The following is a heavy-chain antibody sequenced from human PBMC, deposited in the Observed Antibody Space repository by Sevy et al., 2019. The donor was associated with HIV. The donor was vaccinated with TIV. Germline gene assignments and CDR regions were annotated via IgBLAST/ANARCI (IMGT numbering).Heavy chain of an antibody. CDR2: IYPRGSA. CDR3: VEDKNDYGGSYFES. D-gene: IGHD4-17*01. J-gene: IGHJ4*02. CDR1: HYSIRSAYQ. V-gene: IGHV4-38-2*01. Sequence: SETLSLTCAVSHYSIRSAYQWGWIQQSPGKGLEWIGSIYPRGSAFYNPSLKSRLSISVDMSKNQFSLNLRSVTAADTAVYYCVEDKNDYGGSYFESWGPGTLVTVSS.